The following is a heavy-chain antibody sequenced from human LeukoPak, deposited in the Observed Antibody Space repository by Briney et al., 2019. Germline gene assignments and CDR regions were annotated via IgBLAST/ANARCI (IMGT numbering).Heavy chain of an antibody. V-gene: IGHV3-33*01. CDR3: ARDPQYCSGGSCYSRYSFDY. D-gene: IGHD2-15*01. Sequence: GGSLRLSCAASGFSFRSYGVHWARQAPGKGLEWVAIIWYDGNNKYYADSVKGRFTISRDNSKNMLFLQMNSLRAEDTAVYYCARDPQYCSGGSCYSRYSFDYWGQGTLVTVSS. CDR1: GFSFRSYG. CDR2: IWYDGNNK. J-gene: IGHJ4*02.